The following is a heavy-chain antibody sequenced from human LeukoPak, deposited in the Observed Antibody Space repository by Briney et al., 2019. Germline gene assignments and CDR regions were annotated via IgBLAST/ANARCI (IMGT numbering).Heavy chain of an antibody. D-gene: IGHD1-26*01. CDR1: GFTFSSYS. CDR2: ISSSSSYI. J-gene: IGHJ4*02. CDR3: ARDESGGSYPFDY. Sequence: GGSLRLSCAASGFTFSSYSMNWVRQAPGKGLEWVSSISSSSSYIYYADSVKGRVTISRDNAKNSLYLQMNSLRAEDTAVYYCARDESGGSYPFDYWGQGTLVTVSS. V-gene: IGHV3-21*01.